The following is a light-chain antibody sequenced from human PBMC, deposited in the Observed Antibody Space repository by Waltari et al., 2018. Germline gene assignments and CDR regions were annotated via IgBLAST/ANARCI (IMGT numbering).Light chain of an antibody. Sequence: DVVMTQSPLSLPVTLGQPASISCRSSQSLVHSDGNTYLNWFQQRPGQSPRRLIYKVSNRDAGVPDRFSCSGSGTDFTLKSSRVEAEDVGVYYCMQGTHWPPITFGQGTRLDIK. J-gene: IGKJ5*01. CDR1: QSLVHSDGNTY. V-gene: IGKV2-30*02. CDR3: MQGTHWPPIT. CDR2: KVS.